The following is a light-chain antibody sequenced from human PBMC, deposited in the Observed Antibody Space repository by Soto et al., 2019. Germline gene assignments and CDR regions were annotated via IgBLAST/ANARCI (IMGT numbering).Light chain of an antibody. CDR2: DVS. J-gene: IGLJ3*02. Sequence: QSALTQPASVSGSPGQSITISCTGTSSDIGAYKYVNWYQQHPGKVPKVIIYDVSNRPSGVSDRFSGSKSGNTASLTISGLQAEDEADYYCNSYTSSETLVFGRGTKLTVL. CDR3: NSYTSSETLV. V-gene: IGLV2-14*01. CDR1: SSDIGAYKY.